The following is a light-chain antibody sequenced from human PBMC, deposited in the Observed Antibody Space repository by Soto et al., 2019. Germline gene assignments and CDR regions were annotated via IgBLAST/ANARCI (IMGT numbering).Light chain of an antibody. V-gene: IGKV3-15*01. CDR3: QQYNNWPRT. CDR1: QSVSSN. Sequence: IGMKQSPATLSVSPGERATLSCRASQSVSSNLAWYQQKPGQAPRLLIYGASTRATGIPARFSGSGSGTEFTLTISSLQSEDFAVYYCQQYNNWPRTFGPGTRWIS. CDR2: GAS. J-gene: IGKJ3*01.